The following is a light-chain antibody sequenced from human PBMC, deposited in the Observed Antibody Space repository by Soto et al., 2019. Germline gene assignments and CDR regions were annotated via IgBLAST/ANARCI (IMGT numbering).Light chain of an antibody. CDR1: QSISSW. CDR2: DAS. Sequence: DIQMTRSPSTPSASVGDRVTITCRASQSISSWLAWYQQKPGKAPKLLIYDASSLESGVPSRFSGSGSGTEFTLTISSLQPDDFATYYCQQYNSYSKTFGQGTKVEIK. CDR3: QQYNSYSKT. J-gene: IGKJ1*01. V-gene: IGKV1-5*01.